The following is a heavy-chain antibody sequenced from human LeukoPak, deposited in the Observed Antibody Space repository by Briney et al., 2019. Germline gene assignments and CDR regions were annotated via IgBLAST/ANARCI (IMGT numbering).Heavy chain of an antibody. CDR1: GGTFSSYV. CDR3: AREEDDSSGYYYVRRVDY. CDR2: INPNSDGT. Sequence: ASVKVSCKASGGTFSSYVISWVRQAPGQGLEWMGWINPNSDGTNYAQKFQGRVTMTRDTSISTAYMELSRLRSDDTAVYYCAREEDDSSGYYYVRRVDYWGQGTLVTVSS. V-gene: IGHV1-2*02. J-gene: IGHJ4*02. D-gene: IGHD3-22*01.